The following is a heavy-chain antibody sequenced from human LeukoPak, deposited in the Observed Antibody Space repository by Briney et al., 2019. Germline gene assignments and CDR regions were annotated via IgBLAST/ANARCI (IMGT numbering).Heavy chain of an antibody. Sequence: GGSLRLSCAASGFTFSSYAMHRVRQAPGKGLEWVAVISYDGSNKYYADSVKGRFTISRDNSKNTLYLQMNSLRAEDTAVYYCARELYGSGSYSLDYWGQGTLVTVSS. CDR1: GFTFSSYA. D-gene: IGHD3-10*01. J-gene: IGHJ4*02. CDR3: ARELYGSGSYSLDY. CDR2: ISYDGSNK. V-gene: IGHV3-30*04.